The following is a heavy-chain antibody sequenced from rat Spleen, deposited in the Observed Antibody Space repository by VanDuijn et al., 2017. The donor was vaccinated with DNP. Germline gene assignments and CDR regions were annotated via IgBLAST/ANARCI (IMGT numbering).Heavy chain of an antibody. D-gene: IGHD3-2*01. CDR3: ATHVSSTGNFYY. V-gene: IGHV5-25*01. CDR1: GFTFSNYD. J-gene: IGHJ2*01. CDR2: ISPSGGST. Sequence: EVQLVESGGGLVQPGGSLKLSCAASGFTFSNYDMAWVRQAPTKGLEWVASISPSGGSTYYRDSVKGRFTISRDNAKSTLYLQMDSLRSEDTATYYCATHVSSTGNFYYWGQGVMVTVSS.